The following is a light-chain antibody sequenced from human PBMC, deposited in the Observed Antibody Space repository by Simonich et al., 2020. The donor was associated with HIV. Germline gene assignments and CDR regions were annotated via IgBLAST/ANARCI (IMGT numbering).Light chain of an antibody. CDR3: QQRNSYPLT. CDR2: DAS. CDR1: QGISSY. J-gene: IGKJ4*01. Sequence: DIQLTQSPSFLSASVGDRLTITCRASQGISSYLAWYQQKPGKAPKLLIYDASTMKSGVPSRFSGSGSGTEFTLTISSLQPEDCATYYCQQRNSYPLTFGGGTKVEIK. V-gene: IGKV1-9*01.